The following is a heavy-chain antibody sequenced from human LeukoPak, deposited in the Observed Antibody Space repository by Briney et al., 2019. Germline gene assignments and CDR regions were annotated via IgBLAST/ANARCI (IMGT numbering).Heavy chain of an antibody. D-gene: IGHD3-22*01. CDR2: IYSGGST. V-gene: IGHV3-53*01. CDR1: GFTVSSNY. J-gene: IGHJ4*02. Sequence: GGSLRLSCAASGFTVSSNYMSWVRQAPGKGLEWGSVIYSGGSTYYADSVKGRFTISRDNSKNTLYLQMNSLRAEDTAVYYCARDQDYYDSSGYRDYWGQGTLVTVFS. CDR3: ARDQDYYDSSGYRDY.